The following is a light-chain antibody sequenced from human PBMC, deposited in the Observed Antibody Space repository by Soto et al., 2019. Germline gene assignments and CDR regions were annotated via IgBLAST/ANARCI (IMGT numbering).Light chain of an antibody. J-gene: IGKJ2*01. CDR2: AAS. Sequence: DLQMTQSPSSLSASVGDRVTITCRASQSLNTYLNWYQQKPGKAPKLLIYAASSLQSGVPSRFSGSSSGTHFTLTVSSLQPEDFATYFCQQGYSVPYTFGQGTELQIK. CDR1: QSLNTY. CDR3: QQGYSVPYT. V-gene: IGKV1-39*01.